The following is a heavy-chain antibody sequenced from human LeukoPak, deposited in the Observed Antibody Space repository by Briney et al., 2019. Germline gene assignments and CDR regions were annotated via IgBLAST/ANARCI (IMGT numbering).Heavy chain of an antibody. Sequence: PSDTLSLTCAVYGGSFSDGYWSWIRQPLGKGLEWVGEISHSGSTNCNPSLESRVTLSVDTSKNQFSLNLKSATAADTGVYFCARGKGGRPGNTQSHPGFFEMWGRGTLVTVSS. D-gene: IGHD3-16*01. CDR1: GGSFSDGY. CDR3: ARGKGGRPGNTQSHPGFFEM. CDR2: ISHSGST. J-gene: IGHJ2*01. V-gene: IGHV4-34*01.